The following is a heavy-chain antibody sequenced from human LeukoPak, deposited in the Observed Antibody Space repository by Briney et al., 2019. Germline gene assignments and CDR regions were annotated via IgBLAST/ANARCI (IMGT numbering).Heavy chain of an antibody. Sequence: GGSLRLSCAASGFTFSSYAMSWVRQAPGKGLEWVSGISGSGGGTYYADSVKGRFTISRDNSKNTLYLQMNSLRAEDTAVYYCVKVSSLRFLEWLTNYYYYGMDVWGQGTTVTVSS. CDR2: ISGSGGGT. J-gene: IGHJ6*02. CDR3: VKVSSLRFLEWLTNYYYYGMDV. D-gene: IGHD3-3*01. CDR1: GFTFSSYA. V-gene: IGHV3-23*01.